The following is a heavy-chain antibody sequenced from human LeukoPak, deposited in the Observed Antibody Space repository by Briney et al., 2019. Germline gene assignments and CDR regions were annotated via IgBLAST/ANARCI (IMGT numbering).Heavy chain of an antibody. CDR2: MNPNSGNT. Sequence: ASVKVSCKASGYTFTGYDINWVRQATGQGLEWMGWMNPNSGNTGYAQKFEGRVTMTRNTSISTAYMELSSLRSEDTAVYYCARSPPLGYCSGGSCYDEYNWFDPWGQGTLVTVSS. CDR1: GYTFTGYD. V-gene: IGHV1-8*01. D-gene: IGHD2-15*01. CDR3: ARSPPLGYCSGGSCYDEYNWFDP. J-gene: IGHJ5*02.